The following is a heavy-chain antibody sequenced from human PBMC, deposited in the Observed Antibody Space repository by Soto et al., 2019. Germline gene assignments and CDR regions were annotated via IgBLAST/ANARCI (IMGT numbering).Heavy chain of an antibody. V-gene: IGHV1-69*12. D-gene: IGHD3-9*01. CDR1: GGTFKKYG. CDR2: IIPMYGIA. Sequence: QVQLVQSGAEVKKPGSSVRVSCRTSGGTFKKYGFSWVRQAPGQGLEWMGGIIPMYGIANYGQIFQGRLTITADGSTDTVYMDLTSLQSEDTAVYYCAGEVGGTGLHLWGQGTQVTVSS. CDR3: AGEVGGTGLHL. J-gene: IGHJ5*02.